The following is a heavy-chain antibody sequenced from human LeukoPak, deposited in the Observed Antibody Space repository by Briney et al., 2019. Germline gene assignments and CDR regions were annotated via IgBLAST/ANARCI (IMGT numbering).Heavy chain of an antibody. V-gene: IGHV3-23*01. J-gene: IGHJ4*02. D-gene: IGHD3-10*01. CDR3: AKDRDPYDYGSGSYYNGVFDY. CDR2: VSNRGGTT. Sequence: GGSLRLSCAASDFSFTNYAMSWVRQAPGKGLEWVSAVSNRGGTTYYADSVKGRFTISRDNSKNTLYLQMNSLRAEDTAVYYCAKDRDPYDYGSGSYYNGVFDYWGQGTLVTVSS. CDR1: DFSFTNYA.